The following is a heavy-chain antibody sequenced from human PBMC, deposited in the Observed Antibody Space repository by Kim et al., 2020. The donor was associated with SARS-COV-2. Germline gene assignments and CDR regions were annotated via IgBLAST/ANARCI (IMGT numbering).Heavy chain of an antibody. CDR2: IIPIFGTA. CDR3: ARVHRVVVVTAIHHLFDY. D-gene: IGHD2-21*02. Sequence: SVKVSCKASGGTFSSYAISWVRQAPGQGLEWMGGIIPIFGTANYAQKFQGRVTITADESTSTAYMELSSLRSEDTAVYYCARVHRVVVVTAIHHLFDYWGQGTLVTVSS. CDR1: GGTFSSYA. V-gene: IGHV1-69*13. J-gene: IGHJ4*02.